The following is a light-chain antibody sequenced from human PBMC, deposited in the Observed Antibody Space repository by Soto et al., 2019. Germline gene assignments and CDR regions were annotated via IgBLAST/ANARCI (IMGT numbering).Light chain of an antibody. J-gene: IGKJ3*01. CDR2: RAS. CDR3: QQYESYSGT. CDR1: QIINTW. Sequence: DIRMTQSPSTLSASVGDRVTITCRASQIINTWLAWYQQKPGKAPKLLIYRASNLVSGVPSRFSGSGSGTDFTLTISSLQPDDFSIYYCQQYESYSGTFGPGTKVDL. V-gene: IGKV1-5*03.